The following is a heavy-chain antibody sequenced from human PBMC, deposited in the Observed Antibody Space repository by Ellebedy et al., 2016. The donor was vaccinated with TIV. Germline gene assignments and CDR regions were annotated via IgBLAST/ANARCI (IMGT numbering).Heavy chain of an antibody. V-gene: IGHV1-8*01. J-gene: IGHJ5*02. CDR1: GYTLTNYD. CDR2: MNPSSGIT. Sequence: AASVKVSCKASGYTLTNYDINWVRQATGQGLEWVGWMNPSSGITGYAQKFQGRVTMTRNTSMSTAYMELSSLRSEDTAVYYCARGSKPFDPWGQGTLVTVSS. CDR3: ARGSKPFDP.